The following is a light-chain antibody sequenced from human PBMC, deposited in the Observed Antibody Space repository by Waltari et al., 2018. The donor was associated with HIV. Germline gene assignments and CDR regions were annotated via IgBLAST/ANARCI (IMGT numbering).Light chain of an antibody. Sequence: QSVLTQPPSVSAAPGQRVTISCTGNSSKIGAVFDIHWYQQLPGTAPKLLIYGNNNRPSGVPDRFSASRSGTSASLAITGLQADDEADYYCQSYDSSLSAIVFLGGGTKLTVL. CDR1: SSKIGAVFD. V-gene: IGLV1-40*01. CDR2: GNN. CDR3: QSYDSSLSAIVF. J-gene: IGLJ2*01.